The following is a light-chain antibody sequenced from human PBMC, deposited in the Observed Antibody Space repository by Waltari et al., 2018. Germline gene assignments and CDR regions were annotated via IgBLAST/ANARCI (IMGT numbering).Light chain of an antibody. CDR1: ELPSKY. CDR3: YSSDSTGLRV. V-gene: IGLV3-10*01. Sequence: SSELTQTPSVSVSPGQTARITCSGHELPSKYDYWFQQKSVQAPRLVIYEDTKRPSGIPERFSGSSSGTVATLTITGAQVDDEADYYCYSSDSTGLRVFGGGTTVVVL. J-gene: IGLJ1*01. CDR2: EDT.